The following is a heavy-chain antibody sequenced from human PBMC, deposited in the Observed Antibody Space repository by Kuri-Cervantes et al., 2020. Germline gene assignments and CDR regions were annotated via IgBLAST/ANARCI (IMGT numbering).Heavy chain of an antibody. CDR3: ARDWTFSGYDDDY. CDR2: INTNTGNP. Sequence: ASVKVSCKASGGTFGSYIINWVRQAPGQGLEWMGWINTNTGNPTYAQGFTGRFVFSLDTSVSTAYLQISSLKAEDTAVHYCARDWTFSGYDDDYWGQGTLVTVSS. J-gene: IGHJ4*02. CDR1: GGTFGSYI. D-gene: IGHD5-12*01. V-gene: IGHV7-4-1*02.